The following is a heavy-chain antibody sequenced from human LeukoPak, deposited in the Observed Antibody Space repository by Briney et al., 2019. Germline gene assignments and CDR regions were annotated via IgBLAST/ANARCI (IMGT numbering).Heavy chain of an antibody. CDR2: IYHSGST. CDR1: GGSISSGGYS. Sequence: SQTLSLTCAVSGGSISSGGYSWCWIRQPPGKGLEWIGYIYHSGSTYYNPSLKSRVTISVDRSKNQFSLKLSSVTAADTAVYYCARDRVTYYGSGTHYYYYYGMDVWGQGTTVTVSS. CDR3: ARDRVTYYGSGTHYYYYYGMDV. V-gene: IGHV4-30-2*01. J-gene: IGHJ6*02. D-gene: IGHD3-10*01.